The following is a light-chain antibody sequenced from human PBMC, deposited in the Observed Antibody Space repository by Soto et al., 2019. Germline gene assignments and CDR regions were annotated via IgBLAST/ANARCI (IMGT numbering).Light chain of an antibody. J-gene: IGKJ1*01. CDR3: QQYFSPPPT. CDR2: WAS. V-gene: IGKV4-1*01. Sequence: DIVMTQSPDSLAVSLGERATINCKSSQSVLYRSFNKNYLAWYQQRPGQPPKLLIYWASTRESGVPDRFSGSGSATDFSLTISSLQAEDVAVYYCQQYFSPPPTFGQGTKVEIK. CDR1: QSVLYRSFNKNY.